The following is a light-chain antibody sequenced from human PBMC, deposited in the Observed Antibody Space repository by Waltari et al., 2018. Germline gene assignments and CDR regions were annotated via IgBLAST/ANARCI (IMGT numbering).Light chain of an antibody. J-gene: IGKJ4*01. V-gene: IGKV3-15*01. CDR3: QQYNDWPPQLT. Sequence: ETVMTQSPATLSVSPGEGATRLCRTSQTVSSNFAWYQQKPAQVPRHLIYGASTRATGIPARFSGSGSGTEFTLTISGLQSEDLATYYCQQYNDWPPQLTFGGGTRV. CDR1: QTVSSN. CDR2: GAS.